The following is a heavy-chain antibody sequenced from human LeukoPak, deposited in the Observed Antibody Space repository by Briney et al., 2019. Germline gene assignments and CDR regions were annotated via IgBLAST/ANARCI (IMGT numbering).Heavy chain of an antibody. CDR2: ISSSSSYI. CDR1: GFTFSSYS. CDR3: ARGSAVRTRDDAFDI. V-gene: IGHV3-21*01. J-gene: IGHJ3*02. D-gene: IGHD1-14*01. Sequence: PGGSLRLSCAASGFTFSSYSMNWVRQAPGKGLEWVSSISSSSSYIYYADSVKGRFTISRDNAKNSLYLQMNSLRAEDTAVYCCARGSAVRTRDDAFDIWGQGTMVTVSS.